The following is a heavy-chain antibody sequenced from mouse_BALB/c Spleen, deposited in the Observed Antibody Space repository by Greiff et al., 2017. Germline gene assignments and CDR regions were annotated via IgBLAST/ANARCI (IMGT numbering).Heavy chain of an antibody. J-gene: IGHJ2*01. Sequence: DVKLVESGGGLVKPGGSLKLSCAASGFTFSSYAMSWVRQTPEKRLEWVATISSGGSYTYYPDSVKGRFTISRDNAKNTLYLQMSSLRSEDTAMYYCARGGRGNFDYWGQGTTLTVSS. CDR3: ARGGRGNFDY. CDR2: ISSGGSYT. V-gene: IGHV5-9-3*01. CDR1: GFTFSSYA.